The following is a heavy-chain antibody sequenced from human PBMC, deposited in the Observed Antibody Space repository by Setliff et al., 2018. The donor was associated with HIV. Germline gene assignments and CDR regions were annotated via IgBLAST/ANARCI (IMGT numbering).Heavy chain of an antibody. V-gene: IGHV1-3*01. J-gene: IGHJ4*02. CDR2: INPGNGNT. CDR3: ATFDYNLLTGCPC. D-gene: IGHD3-9*01. Sequence: ASVKVSCKASGYTFTNYAIHWVRQAPGQRLEWMGWINPGNGNTKYSQKFQGRVTITRDTSATTAYMELSSLRSEDTALYFCATFDYNLLTGCPCWGQGTLVTVSS. CDR1: GYTFTNYA.